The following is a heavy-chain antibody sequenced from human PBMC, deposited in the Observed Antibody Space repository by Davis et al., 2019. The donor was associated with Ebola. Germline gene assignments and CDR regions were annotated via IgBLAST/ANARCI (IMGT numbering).Heavy chain of an antibody. CDR2: TYYRSKWYS. CDR1: GDSVSSNSAA. V-gene: IGHV6-1*01. CDR3: ARDTRPLYYDSSGYYL. D-gene: IGHD3-22*01. Sequence: SQTLSLTCAISGDSVSSNSAAWNWIRQSPSRGLEWLGRTYYRSKWYSDYAVSVQSRITINQDTSKNQFSLHLNSVTPEDTAVYYCARDTRPLYYDSSGYYLWGQGTLVTVSS. J-gene: IGHJ1*01.